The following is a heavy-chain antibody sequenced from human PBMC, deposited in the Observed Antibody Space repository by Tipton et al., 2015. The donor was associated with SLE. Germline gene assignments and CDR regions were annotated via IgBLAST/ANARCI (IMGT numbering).Heavy chain of an antibody. J-gene: IGHJ4*02. D-gene: IGHD2-15*01. CDR1: GGSITSYY. CDR2: MYATGTT. CDR3: ARGSWDMDN. Sequence: TLSLTCTVSGGSITSYYWSWIRQSPDKGLEWIGYMYATGTTNYNPSLKSRVGMSIDTSKSQVTLRPTSVTAADTALYYCARGSWDMDNWGPGSLVTVSP. V-gene: IGHV4-4*08.